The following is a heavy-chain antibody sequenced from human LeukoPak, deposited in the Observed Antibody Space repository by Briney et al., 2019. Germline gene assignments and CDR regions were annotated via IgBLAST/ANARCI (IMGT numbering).Heavy chain of an antibody. CDR3: ARDIVRAQMYYFDY. CDR1: GGTFSSYA. CDR2: IIPIFGIA. V-gene: IGHV1-69*04. Sequence: SVKVSCKASGGTFSSYAISWVRQAPGQGLEWMGRIIPIFGIANYAQKFQGRVTITADKSTSTAYMELSSLRSEDTAVYYCARDIVRAQMYYFDYWGQGTLVTVSS. D-gene: IGHD1-26*01. J-gene: IGHJ4*02.